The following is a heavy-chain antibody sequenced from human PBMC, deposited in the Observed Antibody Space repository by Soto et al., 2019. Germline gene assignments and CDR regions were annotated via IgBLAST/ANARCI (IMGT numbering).Heavy chain of an antibody. V-gene: IGHV3-33*01. D-gene: IGHD6-13*01. Sequence: GGSLRLSCAASGFTFSSYGMHWVRQAPGKGLEWVAVIWYDGSNKYYADSVKGRFTISRDNSKNTLYLQMNSLRAEDTAVYYCARDWCSSSCLDYWGQGTLVTVSS. CDR2: IWYDGSNK. J-gene: IGHJ4*02. CDR3: ARDWCSSSCLDY. CDR1: GFTFSSYG.